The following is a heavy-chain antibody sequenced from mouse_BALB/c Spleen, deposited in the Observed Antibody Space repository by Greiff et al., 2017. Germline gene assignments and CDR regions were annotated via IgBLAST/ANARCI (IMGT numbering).Heavy chain of an antibody. Sequence: EVQLVESGGGLVQPGGSLKLSCAASGFTFSSYTMSWVRQTPEKRLEWVAYISNGGGSTYYPDTVKGRFTISRDNAKNTLYLQMSSLKSEDTAMYYCARHDGNYVFDYWGQGTTLTVSS. CDR2: ISNGGGST. CDR3: ARHDGNYVFDY. J-gene: IGHJ2*01. CDR1: GFTFSSYT. D-gene: IGHD2-1*01. V-gene: IGHV5-12-2*01.